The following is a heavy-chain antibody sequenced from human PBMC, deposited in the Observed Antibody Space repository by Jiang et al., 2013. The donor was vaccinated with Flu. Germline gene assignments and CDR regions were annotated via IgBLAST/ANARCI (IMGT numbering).Heavy chain of an antibody. V-gene: IGHV2-70*01. CDR1: GFSLSTSEMC. D-gene: IGHD3-22*01. CDR2: IDWDDDK. Sequence: KPTQTLTLTCTFSGFSLSTSEMCVNWIRQPPGKALEWLALIDWDDDKHYNTSLKTRLTISKDTSKNQVVLTMTNMDPVDTATYYCARMRYYYDSSGPQRVLDYWGQGTLITV. CDR3: ARMRYYYDSSGPQRVLDY. J-gene: IGHJ4*02.